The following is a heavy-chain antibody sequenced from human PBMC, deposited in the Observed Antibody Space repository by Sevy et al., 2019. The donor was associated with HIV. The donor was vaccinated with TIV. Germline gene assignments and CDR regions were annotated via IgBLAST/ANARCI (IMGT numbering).Heavy chain of an antibody. CDR1: GFPFSNFA. CDR3: AKRRVQTGLSGGGANYGMDV. Sequence: GGSLRLSCAASGFPFSNFAMSWVRQAPGKGLEWVSALIGGGSRTYYADSVTGRFIISRDNSRNTLYLQMNSLRAEDTAIYYCAKRRVQTGLSGGGANYGMDVCGRGTTVTVSS. CDR2: LIGGGSRT. D-gene: IGHD2-8*02. J-gene: IGHJ6*02. V-gene: IGHV3-23*01.